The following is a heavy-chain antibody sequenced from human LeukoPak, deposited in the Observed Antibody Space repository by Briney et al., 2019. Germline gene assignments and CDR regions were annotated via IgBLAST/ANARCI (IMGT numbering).Heavy chain of an antibody. V-gene: IGHV3-48*03. D-gene: IGHD3-3*01. J-gene: IGHJ3*02. Sequence: PGGSLRLSCAASGFTFSSYEMNWVRQAPGKGLEWVSYISSSGGTIYYADSVKGRFTISRDNAKNSLYLQMNSLRAEDTAVYYCASDDFWSGYESDAFDIWGQGTMVTVSS. CDR3: ASDDFWSGYESDAFDI. CDR2: ISSSGGTI. CDR1: GFTFSSYE.